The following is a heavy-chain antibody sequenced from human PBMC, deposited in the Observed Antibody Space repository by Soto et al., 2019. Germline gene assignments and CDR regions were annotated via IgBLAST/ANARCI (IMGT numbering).Heavy chain of an antibody. CDR2: IIPIFGTA. CDR3: ASWAGYYYDSSGYYLDAFDI. V-gene: IGHV1-69*13. J-gene: IGHJ3*02. CDR1: GCTFSSYA. D-gene: IGHD3-22*01. Sequence: SVKLSCKASGCTFSSYAISWVRQAPRQGLEWMGGIIPIFGTANYAQKFQGRVTITADESTSTAYMELSSLRSEDTAVHYCASWAGYYYDSSGYYLDAFDIWGQGTMVTVSS.